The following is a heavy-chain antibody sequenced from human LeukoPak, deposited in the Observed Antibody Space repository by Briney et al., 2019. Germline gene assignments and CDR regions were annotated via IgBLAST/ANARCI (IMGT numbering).Heavy chain of an antibody. CDR1: GYTFTSYA. D-gene: IGHD3-3*01. V-gene: IGHV1-3*01. CDR2: INAGNGNT. J-gene: IGHJ5*02. CDR3: ARGEITIFGVVQFDP. Sequence: ASVKVSCKASGYTFTSYAMHWVRQAPGQRLEWMGWINAGNGNTKYSQKFQGRVTITRDTSASTAYMELSSLRSEDTAVYYCARGEITIFGVVQFDPWGQGTLVTVSS.